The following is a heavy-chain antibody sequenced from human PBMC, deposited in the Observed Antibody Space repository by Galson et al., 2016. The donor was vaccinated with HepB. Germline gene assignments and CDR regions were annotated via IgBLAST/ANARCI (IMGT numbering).Heavy chain of an antibody. CDR2: IDPSDSYT. CDR3: ARHRYYYDSICYYYALGY. CDR1: GYSFTSYW. Sequence: QSGAEVKKPGESLRISCKGSGYSFTSYWISWVRQMPGKGLEWMGRIDPSDSYTNYSPSFQGHVTISADKSISTAYLQWSSLKASDTAMYYCARHRYYYDSICYYYALGYWGQGTLVTVSS. D-gene: IGHD3-22*01. J-gene: IGHJ4*02. V-gene: IGHV5-10-1*01.